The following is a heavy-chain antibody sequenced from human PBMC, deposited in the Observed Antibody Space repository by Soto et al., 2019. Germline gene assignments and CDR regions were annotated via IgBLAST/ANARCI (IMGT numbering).Heavy chain of an antibody. D-gene: IGHD3-16*01. CDR3: ALDRTLPTDFDL. Sequence: ASVKVSCKASGYTFPSYYMHWVRQAPGQGLEWMGIINPSGGSTSYAQKFQGRVTMTRDTSTSTVYVELSSLRSEDTTVYYCALDRTLPTDFDLWGRGTRVTISS. CDR1: GYTFPSYY. CDR2: INPSGGST. J-gene: IGHJ2*01. V-gene: IGHV1-46*01.